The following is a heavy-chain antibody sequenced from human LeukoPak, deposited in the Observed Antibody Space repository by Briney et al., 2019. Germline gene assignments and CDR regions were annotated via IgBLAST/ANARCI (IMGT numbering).Heavy chain of an antibody. V-gene: IGHV5-51*01. Sequence: GESLKISCKAPGYSFTNYWIGWVRQMPGKGLEWMGIIYPSDSDIRYSPSFQGQVTISADKSINTAYLQWSSLKASDTAIYYCARAGTSNYRFFDSWGQGTLVTVSS. D-gene: IGHD4-11*01. CDR3: ARAGTSNYRFFDS. CDR2: IYPSDSDI. CDR1: GYSFTNYW. J-gene: IGHJ4*02.